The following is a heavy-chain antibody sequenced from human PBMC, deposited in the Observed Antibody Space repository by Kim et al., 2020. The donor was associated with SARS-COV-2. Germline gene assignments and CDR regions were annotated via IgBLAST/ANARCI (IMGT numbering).Heavy chain of an antibody. CDR1: GGSFSGYY. CDR3: ASGGYVLLWFGERSPGYGMDV. Sequence: SETLSLTCAVYGGSFSGYYWSWIRQPPGKGLEWIGEINHSGSTNYNPSLKSRVTISVDTSKNQFSLKLSSVTAADTAVYYCASGGYVLLWFGERSPGYGMDVWGQGTTVTVSS. D-gene: IGHD3-10*01. CDR2: INHSGST. J-gene: IGHJ6*02. V-gene: IGHV4-34*01.